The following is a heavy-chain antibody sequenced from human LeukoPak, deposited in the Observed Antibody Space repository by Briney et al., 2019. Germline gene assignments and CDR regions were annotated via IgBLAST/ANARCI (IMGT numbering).Heavy chain of an antibody. CDR1: GFTFSSYA. CDR3: AREPPYDYVWGSYRGIDY. D-gene: IGHD3-16*02. Sequence: GGSLRLSCAASGFTFSSYAMNWVRQAPGKGLEWVSSISSSSSYIYYAYSVKGRFTISRDNAKNSLYLQMNSLRAEDTAVYYCAREPPYDYVWGSYRGIDYWGQGTWSPSPQ. J-gene: IGHJ4*02. CDR2: ISSSSSYI. V-gene: IGHV3-21*01.